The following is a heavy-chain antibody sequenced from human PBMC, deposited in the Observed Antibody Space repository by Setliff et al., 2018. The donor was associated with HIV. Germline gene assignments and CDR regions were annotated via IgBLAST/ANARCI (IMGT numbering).Heavy chain of an antibody. Sequence: TSETLSLTCSVSGASISSISYYWGWIRQPPGKGLEWIGSIFYSGSTFYNPSLKSRVSISVDTSKNQVSLKLTSVTAADTAVYYCTRHLPVYYGSGVSYYFDYWGQGTLVTVSS. J-gene: IGHJ4*02. D-gene: IGHD3-10*01. V-gene: IGHV4-39*01. CDR2: IFYSGST. CDR3: TRHLPVYYGSGVSYYFDY. CDR1: GASISSISYY.